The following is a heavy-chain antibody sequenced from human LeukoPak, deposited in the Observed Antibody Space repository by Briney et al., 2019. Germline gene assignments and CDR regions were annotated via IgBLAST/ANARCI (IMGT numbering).Heavy chain of an antibody. CDR1: GYTFTSYV. CDR2: SSAYNGNT. D-gene: IGHD1-26*01. J-gene: IGHJ5*02. V-gene: IGHV1-18*01. CDR3: ARGRNSPVGNWFDP. Sequence: GASVNVSCKASGYTFTSYVISWVRQAPGQGLEWMGWSSAYNGNTNYAQKLQGRVTMTTDTSTSTAYMELRSLRSDDTAVYYCARGRNSPVGNWFDPWGQGTLVTVSS.